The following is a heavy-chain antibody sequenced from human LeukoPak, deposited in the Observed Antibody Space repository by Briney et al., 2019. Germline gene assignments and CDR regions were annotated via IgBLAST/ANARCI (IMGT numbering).Heavy chain of an antibody. D-gene: IGHD6-19*01. CDR1: GDSISRNNW. J-gene: IGHJ3*02. CDR2: MFHLGNS. CDR3: ARDKRRITVAGTDEGFDI. V-gene: IGHV4-4*02. Sequence: SGTLSLTCAVSGDSISRNNWWSWVRQPPGKGLEWIGEMFHLGNSNYNPSLKSRVTMSVDKSKNQFFLRLSSVTAADTAIYYCARDKRRITVAGTDEGFDIWGQGTMVTVSS.